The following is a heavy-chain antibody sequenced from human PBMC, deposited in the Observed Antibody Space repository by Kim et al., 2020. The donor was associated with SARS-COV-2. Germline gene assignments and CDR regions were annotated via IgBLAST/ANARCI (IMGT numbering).Heavy chain of an antibody. CDR1: GFIFSNYA. J-gene: IGHJ4*02. CDR3: AKDRIVGATMGAYGY. Sequence: GGSLRLSCAASGFIFSNYAMSWVRQAPGKGLEWLSAISGSGDTTYYADSVKGRFTISRDNSKKTLYLQMNSLRAEDTAVYYCAKDRIVGATMGAYGYWGQGTLVSVSS. CDR2: ISGSGDTT. V-gene: IGHV3-23*01. D-gene: IGHD1-26*01.